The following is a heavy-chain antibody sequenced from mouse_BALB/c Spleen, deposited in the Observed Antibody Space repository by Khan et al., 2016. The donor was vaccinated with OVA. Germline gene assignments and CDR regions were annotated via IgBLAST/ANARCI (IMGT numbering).Heavy chain of an antibody. CDR3: ARETYYGRTCYAIDY. J-gene: IGHJ4*01. Sequence: DLVKPGASVKLSCKASGYTFTSYWINWIKQRPGQGLEWIGRIAPGSGSSSYNEMFKGKATLTLDTSSSTAYIQLSSLSSEDSAVYFCARETYYGRTCYAIDYWGQGTSVTVSS. CDR1: GYTFTSYW. CDR2: IAPGSGSS. D-gene: IGHD1-1*01. V-gene: IGHV1S41*01.